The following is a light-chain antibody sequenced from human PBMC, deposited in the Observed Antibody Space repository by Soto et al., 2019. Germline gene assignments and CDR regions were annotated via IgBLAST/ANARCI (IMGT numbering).Light chain of an antibody. Sequence: DIPMTQSPSTLSASVGDRVTITCRASQSISTWLVWYQQKPGKAPKVLIYDASSLQSGVPSRFSGHGSGTDFTLTIISLQPDDSAIYYCQQYKTYTTFGQGTKLEIK. CDR2: DAS. V-gene: IGKV1-5*01. CDR1: QSISTW. CDR3: QQYKTYTT. J-gene: IGKJ2*01.